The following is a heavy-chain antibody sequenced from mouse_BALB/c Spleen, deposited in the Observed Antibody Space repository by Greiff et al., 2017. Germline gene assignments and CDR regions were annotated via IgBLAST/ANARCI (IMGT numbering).Heavy chain of an antibody. D-gene: IGHD4-1*01. CDR2: ISSGGGNT. CDR3: ARVDGTSAMDY. CDR1: GFTFSSYT. J-gene: IGHJ4*01. Sequence: DVHLVESGGGLVKPGGSLKLSCAASGFTFSSYTMSWVRQTPEKRLEWVATISSGGGNTYYPDSVKGRFTISRDNAKNNLYLQMSSLRSEDTALYYCARVDGTSAMDYWGQGTSVTVSS. V-gene: IGHV5-9*03.